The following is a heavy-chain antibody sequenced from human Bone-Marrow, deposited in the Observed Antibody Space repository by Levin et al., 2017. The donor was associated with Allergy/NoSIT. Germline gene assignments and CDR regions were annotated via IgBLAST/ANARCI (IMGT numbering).Heavy chain of an antibody. CDR2: ISGSGGST. CDR1: GFTFSSFA. V-gene: IGHV3-23*01. CDR3: AKGLDSSGLPYFDY. J-gene: IGHJ4*02. D-gene: IGHD6-19*01. Sequence: GGSLRLSCAASGFTFSSFAMSWVRQAPGKGLEWVSAISGSGGSTYYADSVKGRFTISRDNSKNTLNLQMNSLRAEDTALYYCAKGLDSSGLPYFDYWGQGTLVTVSS.